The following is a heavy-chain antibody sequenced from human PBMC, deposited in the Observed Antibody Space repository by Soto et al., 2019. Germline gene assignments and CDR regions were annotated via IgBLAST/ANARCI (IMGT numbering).Heavy chain of an antibody. Sequence: QVQLVQSGAEVKKPGSSVKVSCKASGGTFSSYAISWVRQAPGQGLEWMGGIIPIFGTANYAQKFQGRVTITADESTSTAYMELSSLRSEDTAVYYCAILTRGTNGVSRGNGDYWGQGTLVTVSS. CDR2: IIPIFGTA. V-gene: IGHV1-69*01. D-gene: IGHD2-8*01. CDR1: GGTFSSYA. CDR3: AILTRGTNGVSRGNGDY. J-gene: IGHJ4*02.